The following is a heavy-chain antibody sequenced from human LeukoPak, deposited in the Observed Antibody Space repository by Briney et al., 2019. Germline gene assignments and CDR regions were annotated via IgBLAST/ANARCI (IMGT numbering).Heavy chain of an antibody. J-gene: IGHJ6*02. D-gene: IGHD2-2*02. CDR3: ARGSPLLPIHYYYYGMDV. Sequence: SETLSLTCAVYGGSFSGYYWSWIRQPPGKGLEWIGEINHSGSTNYNPSLKSRVTISVDTSKNQFSLKLSSVTAADTAVYYCARGSPLLPIHYYYYGMDVWGQGTTVTVSS. CDR1: GGSFSGYY. CDR2: INHSGST. V-gene: IGHV4-34*01.